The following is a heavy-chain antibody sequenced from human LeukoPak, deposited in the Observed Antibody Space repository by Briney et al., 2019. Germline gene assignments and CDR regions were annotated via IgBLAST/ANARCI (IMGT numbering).Heavy chain of an antibody. V-gene: IGHV1-2*02. CDR1: GYTFTCYY. Sequence: VSVTDSCTASGYTFTCYYMHWVRQAPGQGLEWMGWINPNGGGANYAKKFQGRVTMTRTTSISTAYMELSRLRSDDTAVYYCAREPSNTYYYDSSDYYPYWGQGALVTVSS. D-gene: IGHD3-22*01. CDR2: INPNGGGA. J-gene: IGHJ4*02. CDR3: AREPSNTYYYDSSDYYPY.